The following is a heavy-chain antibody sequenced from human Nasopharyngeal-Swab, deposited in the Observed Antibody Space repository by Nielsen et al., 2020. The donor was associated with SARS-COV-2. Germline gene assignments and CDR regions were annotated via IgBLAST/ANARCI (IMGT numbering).Heavy chain of an antibody. CDR3: ARHGDSSWVFDH. V-gene: IGHV5-51*01. J-gene: IGHJ4*02. D-gene: IGHD3-22*01. CDR1: GYSFTSYW. Sequence: GGSLRLSCKGSGYSFTSYWIGWVRQMPGKGLEWMGIVYPSDSDVKYSPSFQGQVTISADKSINTAYLQWNSLTASDTAMYYCARHGDSSWVFDHWGQGTLVTVSS. CDR2: VYPSDSDV.